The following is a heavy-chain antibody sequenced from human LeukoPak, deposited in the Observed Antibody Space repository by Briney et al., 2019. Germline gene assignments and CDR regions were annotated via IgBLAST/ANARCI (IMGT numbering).Heavy chain of an antibody. J-gene: IGHJ4*02. CDR1: GGSISSGGYY. CDR3: AREVYDILTGPIDY. D-gene: IGHD3-9*01. CDR2: IYYSGST. Sequence: SETLSLTRTVSGGSISSGGYYWSWIRQHPGKGLEWIGYIYYSGSTYYNPSLKSRVTISVDTSKNQFSLKLSSVTAADTAVYYCAREVYDILTGPIDYWGQGTLVTVSS. V-gene: IGHV4-31*03.